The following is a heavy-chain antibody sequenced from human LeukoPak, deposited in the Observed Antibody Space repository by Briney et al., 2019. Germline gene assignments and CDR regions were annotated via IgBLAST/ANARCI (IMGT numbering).Heavy chain of an antibody. J-gene: IGHJ4*02. D-gene: IGHD6-19*01. Sequence: SETLSLTCTVSGGSISGYYWSWIRQPAGKGLEWIGRIYTSGSTNYNPSLKSRVTMSVDTSKNQFSLKLSSVTAADTAVYYCAREDSSGWYPDYWGQGTLVTVSS. V-gene: IGHV4-4*07. CDR2: IYTSGST. CDR3: AREDSSGWYPDY. CDR1: GGSISGYY.